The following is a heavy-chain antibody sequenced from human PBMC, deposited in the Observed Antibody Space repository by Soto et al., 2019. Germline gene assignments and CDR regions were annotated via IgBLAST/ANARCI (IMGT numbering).Heavy chain of an antibody. J-gene: IGHJ5*02. CDR3: AREARYGSGSYYVYWFDP. V-gene: IGHV4-4*02. D-gene: IGHD3-10*01. CDR1: GGSISSSNW. CDR2: IYHSGST. Sequence: QVQLQESGPGLVKPSGTLSLTCAVSGGSISSSNWWSWVRQPPGKGLEWIGEIYHSGSTNYNPSLKSRVTISVDKSKNQFSLKLSSVTAADTAVYYCAREARYGSGSYYVYWFDPWGQGTLVTVSS.